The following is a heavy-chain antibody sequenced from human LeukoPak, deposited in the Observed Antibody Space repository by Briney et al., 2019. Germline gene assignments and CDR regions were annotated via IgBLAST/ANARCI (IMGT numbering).Heavy chain of an antibody. CDR3: ARTDYYDSSGYYARPRYYYYYGTDV. CDR2: INAGNGNT. CDR1: GFTFSSYG. Sequence: GGSLRLSCAASGFTFSSYGMHWVRQAPGQRLEWMGWINAGNGNTKYSQKFQGRVTITRDTSASTAYMELSSLRSEDTAVYYCARTDYYDSSGYYARPRYYYYYGTDVWGQGTTVTVSS. V-gene: IGHV1-3*01. J-gene: IGHJ6*02. D-gene: IGHD3-22*01.